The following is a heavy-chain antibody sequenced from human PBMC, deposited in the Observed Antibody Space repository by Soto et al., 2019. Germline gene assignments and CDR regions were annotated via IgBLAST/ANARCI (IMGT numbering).Heavy chain of an antibody. J-gene: IGHJ6*02. CDR2: IYSGGST. Sequence: EVQLVESGGGLIQPGGSLRLSCAASGFTVSSNYMSWVRQAPGKGLEWVSVIYSGGSTYYADSVKGRFTISRDNSKNTLYLQMNRLRAEDTAVYYCARVLGRATVAGRYYYYGMDVWGQGTTVTVSS. CDR3: ARVLGRATVAGRYYYYGMDV. V-gene: IGHV3-53*01. D-gene: IGHD6-19*01. CDR1: GFTVSSNY.